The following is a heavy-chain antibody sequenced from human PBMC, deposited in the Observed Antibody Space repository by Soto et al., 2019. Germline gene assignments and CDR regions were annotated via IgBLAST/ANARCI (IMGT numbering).Heavy chain of an antibody. J-gene: IGHJ6*02. CDR2: IYPGDSYT. CDR3: AASIFYYGMDV. CDR1: GYTFTNYW. Sequence: ESLKISCEGSGYTFTNYWIGWVRQMPGKGPEWMGIIYPGDSYTKYNPSFQGQVTISADKSITTTYLQWSSLKASDTAIYYCAASIFYYGMDVWGQGTTVTVSS. V-gene: IGHV5-51*01.